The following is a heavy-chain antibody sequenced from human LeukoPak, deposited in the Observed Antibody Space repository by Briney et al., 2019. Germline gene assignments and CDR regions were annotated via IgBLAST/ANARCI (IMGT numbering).Heavy chain of an antibody. CDR2: IIPIFGTA. CDR1: GGTFSSYA. CDR3: ARGLSGPAPDAFDI. V-gene: IGHV1-69*13. J-gene: IGHJ3*02. D-gene: IGHD2/OR15-2a*01. Sequence: SVEVSCKASGGTFSSYAISWVRQAPGQGLEWMGGIIPIFGTANYAQKFQGRVTITADESTSTAYMELSSLRSEDTAVYYCARGLSGPAPDAFDIWGQGTMVTVSS.